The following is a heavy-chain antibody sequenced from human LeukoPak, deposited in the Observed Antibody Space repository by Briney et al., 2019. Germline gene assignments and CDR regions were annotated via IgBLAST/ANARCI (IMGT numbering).Heavy chain of an antibody. D-gene: IGHD4-23*01. CDR3: ARDPTAVANLPQYYLDY. CDR1: GGSVSSGSYY. J-gene: IGHJ4*02. Sequence: SETLSLTCTVSGGSVSSGSYYWSWIRQPPGKGLEWIGYIYYSGSTNYNPSLKSRVTISVDTSKNQFSLKLSSVTAADTAVYYCARDPTAVANLPQYYLDYWGQGILVTVSS. V-gene: IGHV4-61*01. CDR2: IYYSGST.